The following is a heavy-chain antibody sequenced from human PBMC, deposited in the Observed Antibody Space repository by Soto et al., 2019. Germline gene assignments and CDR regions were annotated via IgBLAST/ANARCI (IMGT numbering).Heavy chain of an antibody. J-gene: IGHJ4*02. CDR3: AKDMWPLSDVVVVAAIDY. CDR2: ISWDGGST. Sequence: EVQLVESGGVVVQPGGSLRLSCAASGFTFDDYTMHWVRQAPGKGLEWVSLISWDGGSTYYADSVKGRFTISRDNSKNSLYLQMNSLRTEDTALYYCAKDMWPLSDVVVVAAIDYWGQGTLVTVSS. CDR1: GFTFDDYT. D-gene: IGHD2-15*01. V-gene: IGHV3-43*01.